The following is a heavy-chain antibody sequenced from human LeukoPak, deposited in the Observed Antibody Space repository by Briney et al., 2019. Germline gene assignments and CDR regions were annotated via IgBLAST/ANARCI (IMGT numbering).Heavy chain of an antibody. CDR2: IKQDGSEK. J-gene: IGHJ6*03. CDR3: GRDRSSWSYYYYMDV. D-gene: IGHD6-13*01. V-gene: IGHV3-7*01. CDR1: GFTFSSYW. Sequence: LPGGSLRLSCAASGFTFSSYWMSWVRQAPGKGLEWVANIKQDGSEKYYVDSVKGRFTISRDNAKNSLYLQMNSLRAEDTAVYYCGRDRSSWSYYYYMDVWGKGTTVTVSS.